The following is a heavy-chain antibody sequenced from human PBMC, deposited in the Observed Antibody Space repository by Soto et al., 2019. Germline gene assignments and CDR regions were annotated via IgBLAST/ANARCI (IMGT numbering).Heavy chain of an antibody. Sequence: SQTLSLTRAISGDSVSSNTASWNWIRQSPSRGLEWLGRTYFRSKWYNDYAVSVKSRIIINPDTSNNQFSLQLNSVTPEDTAVYFCAKGDNLGPKTGYAFDPGGQGIMVT. V-gene: IGHV6-1*01. D-gene: IGHD5-12*01. CDR1: GDSVSSNTAS. CDR2: TYFRSKWYN. J-gene: IGHJ5*02. CDR3: AKGDNLGPKTGYAFDP.